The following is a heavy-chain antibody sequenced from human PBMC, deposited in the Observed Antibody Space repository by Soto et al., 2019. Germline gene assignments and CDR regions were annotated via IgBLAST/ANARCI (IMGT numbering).Heavy chain of an antibody. CDR1: GFTFSSYG. V-gene: IGHV3-30*18. Sequence: QVQLVESGGGVVQPGRSLRLSCAGSGFTFSSYGMHWVRQAPGKGLEWVAVISYDGSDKYYGDSVKGRFTISRDDSKNTLYLKMNSLRVEDTAIYYCAKTAGYDYVWGSSGLDPGGQGTLVTVSS. CDR2: ISYDGSDK. J-gene: IGHJ5*02. D-gene: IGHD3-16*01. CDR3: AKTAGYDYVWGSSGLDP.